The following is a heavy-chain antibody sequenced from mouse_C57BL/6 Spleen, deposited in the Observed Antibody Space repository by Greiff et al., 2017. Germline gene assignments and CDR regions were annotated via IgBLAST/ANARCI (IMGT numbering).Heavy chain of an antibody. CDR1: GYSITSDY. Sequence: DVQLQESGPGLAKPSQTLSLTCSVTGYSITSDYWNWIRTFPGNKLEYMGYISYSGSTYYNPSLKRRLSITRDTSKNQYYLQLNSVTTEDTATYFCERGPSYYYGSSYWYFDVWGTGTTVTVAS. CDR2: ISYSGST. V-gene: IGHV3-8*01. CDR3: ERGPSYYYGSSYWYFDV. J-gene: IGHJ1*03. D-gene: IGHD1-1*01.